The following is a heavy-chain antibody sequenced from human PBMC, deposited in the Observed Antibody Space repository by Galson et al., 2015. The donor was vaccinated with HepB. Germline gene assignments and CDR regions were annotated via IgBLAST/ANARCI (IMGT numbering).Heavy chain of an antibody. CDR1: GDSVSSDSVA. CDR3: ARDRGSSWNYHYYAMDI. V-gene: IGHV6-1*01. Sequence: CAISGDSVSSDSVAWSWIRQSPSRGLEWLGRTYYRSKWYNDYAVSVKSRITISPDTSKNQFSLHLNSVIPEDTAVYYCARDRGSSWNYHYYAMDIWGQGTTVTVSS. D-gene: IGHD6-13*01. CDR2: TYYRSKWYN. J-gene: IGHJ6*02.